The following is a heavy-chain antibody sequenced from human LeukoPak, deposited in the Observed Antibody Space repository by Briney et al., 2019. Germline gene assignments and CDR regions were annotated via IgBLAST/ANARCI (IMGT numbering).Heavy chain of an antibody. CDR3: SINYYESNDYYIDY. CDR2: IKSKTAGGTT. D-gene: IGHD3-22*01. J-gene: IGHJ4*02. CDR1: GFTFNNAW. V-gene: IGHV3-15*07. Sequence: GGSLRLSCAASGFTFNNAWMNWVRQAPGKGLEWVGRIKSKTAGGTTDYAAPVKGRFIISRDDSKNTLYLQMNSLKTEDTAVYYCSINYYESNDYYIDYWGQGTLVTVSS.